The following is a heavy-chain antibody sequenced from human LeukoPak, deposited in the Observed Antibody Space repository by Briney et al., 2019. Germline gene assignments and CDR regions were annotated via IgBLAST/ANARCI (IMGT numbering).Heavy chain of an antibody. D-gene: IGHD3-10*01. Sequence: PSETLSLTCTVSGGSISSYYWSWIRQPAGKGLEWIGRIYTSGSTNYNPSLKSRVTMSVDTSKNQFSLKLSSVTAADTAVYYCARGSRIYGSVWFDPWGQGTLVTVSS. J-gene: IGHJ5*02. CDR2: IYTSGST. CDR3: ARGSRIYGSVWFDP. V-gene: IGHV4-4*07. CDR1: GGSISSYY.